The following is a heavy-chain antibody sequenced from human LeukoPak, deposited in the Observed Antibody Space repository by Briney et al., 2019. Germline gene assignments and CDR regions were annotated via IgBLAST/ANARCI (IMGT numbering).Heavy chain of an antibody. D-gene: IGHD3-22*01. Sequence: GGSLRLSCAASGFTFSSYTMHWVRQAPGKGLESVAVISYDGSNKYYADSVKGRFTISRDNSKNTLYLQMNSLRADDTAVYYCAPSSSGYYVHFDYWGQGTLVTVSS. J-gene: IGHJ4*02. CDR1: GFTFSSYT. V-gene: IGHV3-30-3*01. CDR3: APSSSGYYVHFDY. CDR2: ISYDGSNK.